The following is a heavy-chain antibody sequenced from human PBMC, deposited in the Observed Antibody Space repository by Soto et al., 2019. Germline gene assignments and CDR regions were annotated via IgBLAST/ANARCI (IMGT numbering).Heavy chain of an antibody. CDR1: GFTFSDYY. CDR2: ISSSSSYT. D-gene: IGHD2-15*01. J-gene: IGHJ4*02. CDR3: ARVGGDCSGGSCYPD. Sequence: GGSLRLSCAASGFTFSDYYMSWIRQAPGKGLEWVSYISSSSSYTNYADSVKGRFTISRDNAKNSPYLQMNSLRAEDTAVYYCARVGGDCSGGSCYPDWGQGTLVTVSS. V-gene: IGHV3-11*06.